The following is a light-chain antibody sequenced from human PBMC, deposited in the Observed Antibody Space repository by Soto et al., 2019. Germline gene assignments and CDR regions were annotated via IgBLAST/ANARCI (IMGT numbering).Light chain of an antibody. CDR2: AAS. J-gene: IGKJ3*01. CDR1: QDIRNF. V-gene: IGKV1-27*01. Sequence: IQMTQSPTSLSASVGDRVTITCRASQDIRNFVDWYQKKPGKAPKLLIYAASTLQSGVPSRFSGSGSGTDFTLTINSLQPEDVATYSCQKYSSVPVFGPGTKVEIK. CDR3: QKYSSVPV.